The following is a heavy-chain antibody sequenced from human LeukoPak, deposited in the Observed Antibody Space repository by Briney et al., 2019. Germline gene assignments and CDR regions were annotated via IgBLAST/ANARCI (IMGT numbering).Heavy chain of an antibody. CDR1: GYTFTSYY. J-gene: IGHJ4*02. V-gene: IGHV1-46*01. CDR3: ARATRPGTEIDY. CDR2: INPSGGST. D-gene: IGHD3-10*01. Sequence: ASVKVSCKASGYTFTSYYMHWVRQAPGQGLEWMGIINPSGGSTSYAQKFQGRVTMTRDTSTSTVYMELSSLRSGDTAVYYCARATRPGTEIDYWGQGTLVTVSS.